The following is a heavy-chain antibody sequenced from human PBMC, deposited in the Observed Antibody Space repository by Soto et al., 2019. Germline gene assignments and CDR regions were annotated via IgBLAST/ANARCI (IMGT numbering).Heavy chain of an antibody. J-gene: IGHJ3*02. CDR2: IWYDGSNK. Sequence: GALRLSCAASGFTFSSYGMHWVRQAPGKGLEWVAVIWYDGSNKYYADSVKGRFTISRDNSKNTLYLQMNSLRAEDTAVYYCARVPAGDAFDIWGQGAMVTVSS. CDR3: ARVPAGDAFDI. CDR1: GFTFSSYG. V-gene: IGHV3-33*01.